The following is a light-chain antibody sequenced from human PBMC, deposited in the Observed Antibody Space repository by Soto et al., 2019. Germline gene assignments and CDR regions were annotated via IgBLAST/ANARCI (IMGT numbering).Light chain of an antibody. J-gene: IGKJ4*01. CDR1: QSVRSNY. V-gene: IGKV3-20*01. CDR3: QQYGGSLPT. Sequence: EIVLTQSPGTLSLSPGERATLSCRASQSVRSNYLAWYQQKPGQAPRLLIHDASTRATGIPDRFSGSGSGTDFTLTISRLEPEDFAVYYCQQYGGSLPTLGGGTKVEIK. CDR2: DAS.